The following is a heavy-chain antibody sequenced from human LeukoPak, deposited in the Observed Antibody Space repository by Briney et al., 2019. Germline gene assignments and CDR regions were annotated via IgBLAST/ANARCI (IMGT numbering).Heavy chain of an antibody. D-gene: IGHD6-13*01. J-gene: IGHJ4*02. V-gene: IGHV3-23*01. Sequence: GGSLRLSCAASGFTFSSSAMSWVRQAPGKGLEWVSAISGSGGSTYYADSVKGRFTISRDNSKNTLYLQMNSLRAEDTAVYYCGKDPTGYSSSRHGNFDYWGQGTLVTVSS. CDR3: GKDPTGYSSSRHGNFDY. CDR1: GFTFSSSA. CDR2: ISGSGGST.